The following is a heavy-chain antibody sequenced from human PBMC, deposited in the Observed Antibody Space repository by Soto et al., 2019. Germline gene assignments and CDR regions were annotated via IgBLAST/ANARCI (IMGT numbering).Heavy chain of an antibody. CDR1: GFRFCNSW. J-gene: IGHJ5*02. V-gene: IGHV3-74*01. D-gene: IGHD2-21*02. Sequence: GGSLGISCAASGFRFCNSWVDWSLQRPAEGLVWVSRITSDGKSKAYAESVKGRFAISRDNAKNTLYLQMNGLTAEDTAVYYCARESGDWPLTWFDPWGQGTLVTVSS. CDR3: ARESGDWPLTWFDP. CDR2: ITSDGKSK.